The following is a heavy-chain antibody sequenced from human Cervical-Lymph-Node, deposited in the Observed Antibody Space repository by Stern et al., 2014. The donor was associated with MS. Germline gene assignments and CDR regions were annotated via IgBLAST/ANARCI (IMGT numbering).Heavy chain of an antibody. CDR1: GGSFSSYA. J-gene: IGHJ4*02. Sequence: QVQLVQSGPEMKKPGSSVKVSCKASGGSFSSYAVNWVRQAPGQRPEWMGGIIPMYGTANYAQEFQGRLTLIADESTSTAYMELISLTSEDTAMYYCAREATAHSGTFDFWGQGTLVTVSS. CDR2: IIPMYGTA. D-gene: IGHD1-14*01. CDR3: AREATAHSGTFDF. V-gene: IGHV1-69*12.